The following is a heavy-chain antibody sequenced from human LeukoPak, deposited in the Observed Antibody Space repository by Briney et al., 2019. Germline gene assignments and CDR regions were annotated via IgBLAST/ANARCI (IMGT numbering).Heavy chain of an antibody. CDR2: ISSSSSYI. V-gene: IGHV3-21*01. Sequence: PGGSLRLSCVACGFTFSSYSMNWVRQAPGKGLEWVSSISSSSSYIYYADSVKGRFTISRDNAKNSLYLQMNSLRAEDTAVYYCARDSDYVWGSYREDDAFDIWGQGTMVTVSS. D-gene: IGHD3-16*02. CDR1: GFTFSSYS. J-gene: IGHJ3*02. CDR3: ARDSDYVWGSYREDDAFDI.